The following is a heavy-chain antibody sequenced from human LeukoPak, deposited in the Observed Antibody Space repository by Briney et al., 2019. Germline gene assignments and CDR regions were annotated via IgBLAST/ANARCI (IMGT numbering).Heavy chain of an antibody. CDR2: IYTSGST. J-gene: IGHJ4*02. CDR1: GGSISSGSYY. D-gene: IGHD5-18*01. CDR3: AGGSVYGYPFDY. Sequence: SETLSLTCTVSGGSISSGSYYWSWIRQPAGKGLEWIGRIYTSGSTNYNPSLKSRVTISVDTSKNQFSLKLSSVTAADTAVYYCAGGSVYGYPFDYWGQGTLVTVSS. V-gene: IGHV4-61*02.